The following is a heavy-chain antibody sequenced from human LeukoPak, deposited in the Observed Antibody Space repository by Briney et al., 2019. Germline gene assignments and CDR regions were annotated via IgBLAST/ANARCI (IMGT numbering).Heavy chain of an antibody. CDR3: ARAYDFWSGYFYFDY. CDR1: GFTFSSYW. V-gene: IGHV3-7*01. J-gene: IGHJ4*02. CDR2: IKQDGSEK. Sequence: GGSLRLSCAASGFTFSSYWMSWVRQAPGKGLEWVANIKQDGSEKYYVDSVKGRFTISRDNAKNSLYLQMNSLRAEDTAVYYCARAYDFWSGYFYFDYWGQGTLVTVSS. D-gene: IGHD3-3*01.